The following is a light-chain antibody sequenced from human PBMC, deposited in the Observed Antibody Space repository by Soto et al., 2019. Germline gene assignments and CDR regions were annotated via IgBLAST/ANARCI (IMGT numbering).Light chain of an antibody. CDR2: KAS. CDR3: QQYNSYWR. J-gene: IGKJ1*01. Sequence: DIQMTQSPSTLSGSVGDRVTITCRASQTISSWLAWYQQKPGKAPKLLIYKASTLKSGVPSRFSGSGSGTEFTLTISSLQPDDFATYYCQQYNSYWRFGQGTK. V-gene: IGKV1-5*03. CDR1: QTISSW.